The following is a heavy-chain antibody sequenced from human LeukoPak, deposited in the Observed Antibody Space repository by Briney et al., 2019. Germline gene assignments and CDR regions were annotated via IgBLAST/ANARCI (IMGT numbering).Heavy chain of an antibody. CDR3: ARLSAVASNWFDP. J-gene: IGHJ5*02. CDR2: IYYSWST. V-gene: IGHV4-39*07. CDR1: GGSISSSSYY. D-gene: IGHD6-19*01. Sequence: SETLSLTCTVSGGSISSSSYYWGWTRQPPGKGREWIGSIYYSWSTYYNPSLKSRVTISVDTSNNQFSLKLSSVTAADTAVYYCARLSAVASNWFDPWGQGTLVTVSS.